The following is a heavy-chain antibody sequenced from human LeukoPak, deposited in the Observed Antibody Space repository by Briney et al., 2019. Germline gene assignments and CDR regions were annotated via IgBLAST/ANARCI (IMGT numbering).Heavy chain of an antibody. CDR3: AADTCSGGSCKGY. V-gene: IGHV3-15*01. CDR2: IKRKTDGGTI. Sequence: GGSLRLSCAASRFTFSNAWMTWVRQAPGKGLEWVCRIKRKTDGGTIDYAGPVRGRFTISRDDSKNTLYLQMNSLKSEDTAVYYCAADTCSGGSCKGYWGQGTLVTVSS. D-gene: IGHD2-15*01. CDR1: RFTFSNAW. J-gene: IGHJ4*02.